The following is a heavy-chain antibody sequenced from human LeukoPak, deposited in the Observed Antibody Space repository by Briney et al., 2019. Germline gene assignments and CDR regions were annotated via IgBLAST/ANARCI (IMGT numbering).Heavy chain of an antibody. CDR1: GFTFDDYG. J-gene: IGHJ6*03. V-gene: IGHV3-20*04. Sequence: GGSLRLSCAASGFTFDDYGMSWVRQAPGKGLEWVSGINWNGGSTGYADSVKGRFTISRDNAKNSLYLQMSSLRAEDTALYYCARATYYYGRGGDFYYMDVWGKGTTVTVSS. CDR2: INWNGGST. CDR3: ARATYYYGRGGDFYYMDV. D-gene: IGHD3-10*02.